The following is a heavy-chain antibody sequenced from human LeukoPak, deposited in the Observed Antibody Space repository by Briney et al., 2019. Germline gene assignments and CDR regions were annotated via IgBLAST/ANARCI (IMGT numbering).Heavy chain of an antibody. J-gene: IGHJ5*02. CDR1: GYTFTGYY. CDR3: ARVSGWYNWFDP. D-gene: IGHD6-19*01. CDR2: INPNSSGT. Sequence: ASVKVSCMASGYTFTGYYMHWVRPARGQGVEWVGRINPNSSGTNYAQKFQGRVTMTRDTSISTVYMELSRLRSDDTAVYYCARVSGWYNWFDPWGQGTLVTVSS. V-gene: IGHV1-2*06.